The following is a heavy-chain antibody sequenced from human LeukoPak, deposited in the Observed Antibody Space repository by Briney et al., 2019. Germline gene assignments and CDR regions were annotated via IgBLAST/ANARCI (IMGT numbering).Heavy chain of an antibody. J-gene: IGHJ6*02. CDR1: GFTFRSYW. Sequence: GGSLRLSCAVSGFTFRSYWMHWVRQDSGKGLVWVARLNSDGNSAGYADSVKGRFTISRDNAKKTLYLQMNSLTVDDTGVFYCARGDSSASYGYYYGLDVWGQGTTVTVSS. D-gene: IGHD6-19*01. CDR3: ARGDSSASYGYYYGLDV. CDR2: LNSDGNSA. V-gene: IGHV3-74*01.